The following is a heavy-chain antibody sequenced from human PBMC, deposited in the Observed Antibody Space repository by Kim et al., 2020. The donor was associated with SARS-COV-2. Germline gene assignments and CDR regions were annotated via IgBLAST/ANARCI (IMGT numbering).Heavy chain of an antibody. D-gene: IGHD3-22*01. Sequence: GGSLRLSCAASGFTFGDYAMHWVRQAPGKGLEWVSGISWNSGSIGYADSVKGRFTISRDNAKNSLYLQMNSLRAEDTALYYCAKDGDYYDSSGTFDYWGQGTLVTVSS. CDR2: ISWNSGSI. CDR3: AKDGDYYDSSGTFDY. J-gene: IGHJ4*02. V-gene: IGHV3-9*01. CDR1: GFTFGDYA.